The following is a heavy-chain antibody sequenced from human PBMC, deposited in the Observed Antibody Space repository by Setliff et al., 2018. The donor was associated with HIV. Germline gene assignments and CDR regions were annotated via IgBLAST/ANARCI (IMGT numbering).Heavy chain of an antibody. CDR1: GFTFSSYA. CDR3: AKKTAAYTSGSWLHY. Sequence: GGSLRLSCASSGFTFSSYAMTWVRQAPGKGLECVAVISGSGGDTYYADSVKGRFVISREKSKSTLYLQMSSLRAEDTAVYYCAKKTAAYTSGSWLHYWGQGTLVTVSS. D-gene: IGHD3-10*01. CDR2: ISGSGGDT. J-gene: IGHJ4*02. V-gene: IGHV3-23*01.